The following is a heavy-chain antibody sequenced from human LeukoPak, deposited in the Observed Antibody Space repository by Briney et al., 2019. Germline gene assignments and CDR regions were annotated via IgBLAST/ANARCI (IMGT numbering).Heavy chain of an antibody. V-gene: IGHV3-11*04. J-gene: IGHJ3*02. D-gene: IGHD3-3*01. Sequence: GGSLRLSCAASGFTFSSYAMSWIRQAPGKGLEWVSYISSSGSTIYYADSVKGRFTISRDNAKNSLYLQMNSLRAEDTAVYYCARDVDILKRNYDLDAFDIWGQGTMVTVSS. CDR2: ISSSGSTI. CDR3: ARDVDILKRNYDLDAFDI. CDR1: GFTFSSYA.